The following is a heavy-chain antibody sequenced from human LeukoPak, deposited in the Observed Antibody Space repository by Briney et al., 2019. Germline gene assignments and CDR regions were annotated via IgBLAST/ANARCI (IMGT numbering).Heavy chain of an antibody. CDR3: ARDGEVYSAFDI. D-gene: IGHD3-10*01. Sequence: PSGTLSLTCTVSSDSIFTSNWWSWVRQPPGKGLEWIGYIYYSGSTNYNPSLKSRVTISVDTSKNQFSLKLSSVTAADTAVYYCARDGEVYSAFDIWGQGTMVTVSS. CDR1: SDSIFTSNW. CDR2: IYYSGST. J-gene: IGHJ3*02. V-gene: IGHV4-4*02.